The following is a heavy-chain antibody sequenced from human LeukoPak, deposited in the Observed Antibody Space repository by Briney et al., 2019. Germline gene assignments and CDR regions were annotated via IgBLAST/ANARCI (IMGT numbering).Heavy chain of an antibody. D-gene: IGHD1-26*01. CDR3: ARDQGSSGSYLQTMSGSWFDP. CDR1: GGTFSSYA. J-gene: IGHJ5*02. CDR2: IIPIFGTA. V-gene: IGHV1-69*13. Sequence: GASVKVSCKASGGTFSSYAISWVRQAPGQGLEWMGGIIPIFGTANYAQKFQGRVTITADESTSTAYMELSSLRSEDTAVYYCARDQGSSGSYLQTMSGSWFDPWGQGTLVTVSS.